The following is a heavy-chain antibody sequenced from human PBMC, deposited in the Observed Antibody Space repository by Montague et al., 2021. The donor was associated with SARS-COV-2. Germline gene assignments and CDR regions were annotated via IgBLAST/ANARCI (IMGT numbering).Heavy chain of an antibody. D-gene: IGHD5-18*01. CDR3: ARIPVSGTAMDKYYYYYGMEV. CDR2: IDWDDDK. V-gene: IGHV2-70*01. J-gene: IGHJ6*02. Sequence: PPLVKPTQTLTLTCTFSGFSLSTSGLCVSWIRQPPGEALEWLALIDWDDDKYYSTSLKTRLTISKDTSKNQVVLTMTNVDPVDTVTYYCARIPVSGTAMDKYYYYYGMEVGGQGTTVTVSS. CDR1: GFSLSTSGLC.